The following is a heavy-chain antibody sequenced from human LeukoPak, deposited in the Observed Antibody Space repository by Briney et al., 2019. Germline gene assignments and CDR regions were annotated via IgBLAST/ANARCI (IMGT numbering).Heavy chain of an antibody. V-gene: IGHV3-73*01. CDR3: TRDRGTYNWFEP. CDR2: IDKKDNLYAT. J-gene: IGHJ5*02. D-gene: IGHD2-15*01. Sequence: GGSLKLSCAASGFTFIVSAVHWVRQSSGKGLEWVVHIDKKDNLYATAYAESVQGRFTIPRDDSKDTAFLHMDSLKTEDTALYYCTRDRGTYNWFEPWGQGTLVTVSS. CDR1: GFTFIVSA.